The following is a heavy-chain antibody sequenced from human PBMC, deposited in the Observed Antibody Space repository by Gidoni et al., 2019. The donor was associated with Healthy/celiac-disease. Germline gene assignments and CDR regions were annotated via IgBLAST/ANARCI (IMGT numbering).Heavy chain of an antibody. D-gene: IGHD1-26*01. V-gene: IGHV3-23*01. Sequence: EVQLLESGGGLVQPGGSLRLSCAASGFTCSSYAMSWVRQAPGKGLEWVSAISGSGGSTYYADSVKGRFTISRDNSKNTLYLQMNSLRAEDTAVYYCAKDRGRSGSYWYFDLWGRGTLVTVSS. J-gene: IGHJ2*01. CDR3: AKDRGRSGSYWYFDL. CDR2: ISGSGGST. CDR1: GFTCSSYA.